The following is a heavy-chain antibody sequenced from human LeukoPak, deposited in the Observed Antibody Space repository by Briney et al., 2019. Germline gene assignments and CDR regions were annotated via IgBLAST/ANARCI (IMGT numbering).Heavy chain of an antibody. CDR3: ARGELRHEAFDI. CDR2: ISSSSYI. V-gene: IGHV3-21*01. Sequence: GGSLRLSCAASGFTFSSYSMNWVRQAPGKGLEWVSSISSSSYIYYADSVKGRFTISRDNAKNSLYLQMNSLRAEDTAVYYCARGELRHEAFDIWGQGTMVTVSS. D-gene: IGHD1-26*01. J-gene: IGHJ3*02. CDR1: GFTFSSYS.